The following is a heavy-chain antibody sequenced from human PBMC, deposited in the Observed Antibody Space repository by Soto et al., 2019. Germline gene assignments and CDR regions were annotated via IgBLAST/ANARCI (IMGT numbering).Heavy chain of an antibody. J-gene: IGHJ4*02. D-gene: IGHD1-20*01. V-gene: IGHV4-39*01. CDR1: GASISISSYY. Sequence: ESLCGTCAVSGASISISSYYGGWIRQPPGKGLEWIGSIYYSGSTYYNPSLKSRVTISVDTSKNQFSLKLSYVTAADTAVYYCARHGVTGTTLAIFDYWGQGTLVTVYS. CDR2: IYYSGST. CDR3: ARHGVTGTTLAIFDY.